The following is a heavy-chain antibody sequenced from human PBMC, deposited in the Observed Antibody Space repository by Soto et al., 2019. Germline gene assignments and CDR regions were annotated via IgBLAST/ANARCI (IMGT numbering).Heavy chain of an antibody. D-gene: IGHD6-13*01. CDR2: IYYSGST. J-gene: IGHJ5*02. V-gene: IGHV4-31*03. CDR1: GGSISSGGYY. CDR3: ARVGSSSVGRFDP. Sequence: QVQLQESGPGLVKPSQTLSLTCTVSGGSISSGGYYWSWIREHPGKGLEWIGYIYYSGSTYYNPSLKMRVTISVDTSKNQFSLKLSSVTAADTAVYYCARVGSSSVGRFDPWGQGTLVTVSS.